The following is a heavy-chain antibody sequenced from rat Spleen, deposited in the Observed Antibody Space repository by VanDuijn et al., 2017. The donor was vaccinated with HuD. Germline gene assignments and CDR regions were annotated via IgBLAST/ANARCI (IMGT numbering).Heavy chain of an antibody. CDR2: ISYGDSSGHSGT. CDR3: ARQRGPSWFAY. D-gene: IGHD3-1*01. CDR1: GFTFSDYG. V-gene: IGHV5-29*01. J-gene: IGHJ3*01. Sequence: EVFLVESGGGLVQPGRSLKLSCAASGFTFSDYGVAWVRQAPTTGLEWVATISYGDSSGHSGTYYRDSVRGRFTISRDDVKSTLSLQMDSLRSEDTATYYCARQRGPSWFAYWGQGTLVTVSS.